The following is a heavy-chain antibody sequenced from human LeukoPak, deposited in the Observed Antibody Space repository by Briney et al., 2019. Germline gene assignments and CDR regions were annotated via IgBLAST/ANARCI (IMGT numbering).Heavy chain of an antibody. CDR1: GFTFSTYW. J-gene: IGHJ4*02. CDR2: IKQDGSEK. CDR3: ARFHDY. V-gene: IGHV3-7*01. Sequence: GGSLRLSCAASGFTFSTYWMNWVREAPGKGLGWVAIIKQDGSEKFYVDSVKGRFTISRDNAKNSLYLQISSLRAEDTAVYYCARFHDYWGQGTLVTVSS.